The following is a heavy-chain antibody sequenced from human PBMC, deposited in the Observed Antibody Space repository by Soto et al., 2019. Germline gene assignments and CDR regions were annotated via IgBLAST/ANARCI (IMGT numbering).Heavy chain of an antibody. V-gene: IGHV3-33*01. CDR1: GFIFSHYG. CDR2: IWYDGSKK. J-gene: IGHJ4*02. Sequence: QVQLVDSGGGVVQPGRSLRLSCAASGFIFSHYGMHWVRQAPGKGLEWVAVIWYDGSKKYYADSVKGRFTISRDSSESTVYLQMSSLTAEDTAVYYCTRDSHRNSRFSQFDYWGQGTLVTVSS. D-gene: IGHD1-7*01. CDR3: TRDSHRNSRFSQFDY.